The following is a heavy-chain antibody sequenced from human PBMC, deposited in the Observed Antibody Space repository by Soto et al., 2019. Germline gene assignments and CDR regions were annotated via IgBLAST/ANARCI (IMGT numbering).Heavy chain of an antibody. Sequence: EVSLLESGGGLVQPGGSLTLSCAASGFGFTSYAMSWVRQAPGKGLEWVAGLSASGRDTSHAASVRGRFTISRDNPYDTLYLKMTPPRREDSARYFSAKEGTPRAANNWFDSWGQGTVVAVSS. CDR2: LSASGRDT. J-gene: IGHJ5*01. CDR3: AKEGTPRAANNWFDS. V-gene: IGHV3-23*01. CDR1: GFGFTSYA. D-gene: IGHD2-15*01.